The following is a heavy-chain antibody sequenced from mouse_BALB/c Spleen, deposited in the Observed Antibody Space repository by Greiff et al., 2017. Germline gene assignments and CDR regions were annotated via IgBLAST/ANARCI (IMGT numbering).Heavy chain of an antibody. D-gene: IGHD2-10*02. Sequence: EVHLVESGAELVKPGASVKLSCTASGFNIKDTYMHWVKQRPEQGLEWIGRIDPANGNTKYDPKFQGKATITADTSSNTAYLQLSSLTSEDTAVYYCARGYGNYDYYAMDYWGQGTSVTVSS. J-gene: IGHJ4*01. CDR2: IDPANGNT. V-gene: IGHV14-3*02. CDR1: GFNIKDTY. CDR3: ARGYGNYDYYAMDY.